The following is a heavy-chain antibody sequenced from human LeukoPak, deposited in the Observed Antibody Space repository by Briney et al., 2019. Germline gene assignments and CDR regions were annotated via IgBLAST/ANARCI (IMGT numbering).Heavy chain of an antibody. V-gene: IGHV3-23*01. D-gene: IGHD1-14*01. J-gene: IGHJ4*03. CDR3: AKLHSATITADFDH. CDR1: GFTFSGSA. CDR2: ISIGGDYT. Sequence: GSLRLSCAASGFTFSGSAMSWVRQAPGKGLEWVSGISIGGDYTYYADSVKGRFTISRDNSKNTLSLQMSNLRAEDTAIYYCAKLHSATITADFDHWGQMTPVTVSS.